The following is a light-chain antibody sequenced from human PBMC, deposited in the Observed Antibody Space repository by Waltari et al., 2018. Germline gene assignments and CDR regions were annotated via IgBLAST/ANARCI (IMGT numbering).Light chain of an antibody. V-gene: IGLV2-23*02. CDR3: CSYTGISTVI. Sequence: QSALTQPASVSGSPGQSITIPCSGTSSDIGSHNVVSWYQQHPGKVPKLSIYEVNKRPPGSSNRFSGSKSANTASLTISGLRAEDEGDYYCCSYTGISTVIFGGGTKLTVL. CDR2: EVN. CDR1: SSDIGSHNV. J-gene: IGLJ2*01.